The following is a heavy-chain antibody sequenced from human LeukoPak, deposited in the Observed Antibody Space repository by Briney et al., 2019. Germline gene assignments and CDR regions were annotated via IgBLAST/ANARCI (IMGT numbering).Heavy chain of an antibody. CDR2: ISGSGGST. CDR1: GFTFSSYA. CDR3: ARGSPGDY. V-gene: IGHV3-23*01. J-gene: IGHJ4*02. Sequence: GGSLRLSCAASGFTFSSYAMSWVRQAPGKGLEWVSAISGSGGSTYYADSVQGRFTVSRDNAQNSLYLHMDSLRAEDTALYYCARGSPGDYWGQGTLVTVSS.